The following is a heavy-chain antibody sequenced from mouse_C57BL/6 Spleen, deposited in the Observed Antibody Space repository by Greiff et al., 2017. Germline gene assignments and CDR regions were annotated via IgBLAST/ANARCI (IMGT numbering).Heavy chain of an antibody. CDR2: IDPSDSYA. V-gene: IGHV1-69*01. Sequence: QVQLQQPGAELVMPGASVKLSCKASGYTFTSYWMHWVKQRPGQGLEWIGEIDPSDSYANYNQKFKGKSTLTVDKSSSTAYMQLSSLPSEDSAVYYCARQLRLREAWFAYWGQGTLVTVSA. D-gene: IGHD3-2*02. CDR3: ARQLRLREAWFAY. CDR1: GYTFTSYW. J-gene: IGHJ3*01.